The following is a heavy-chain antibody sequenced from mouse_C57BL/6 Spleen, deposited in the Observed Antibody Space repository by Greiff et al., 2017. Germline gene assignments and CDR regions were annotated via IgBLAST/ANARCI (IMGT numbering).Heavy chain of an antibody. CDR1: GYTFTSYW. CDR3: APCIVGDFDV. Sequence: QVQLQQPGAELVKPGASVKLSCKASGYTFTSYWMHWVKQRPGQGLEWIGMIHPNSGSTNYNEKFKSKATLTVDKSSSTAYMQLSSLTSEDSGSYYCAPCIVGDFDVWGTGTTVTVSS. V-gene: IGHV1-64*01. J-gene: IGHJ1*03. CDR2: IHPNSGST. D-gene: IGHD3-1*01.